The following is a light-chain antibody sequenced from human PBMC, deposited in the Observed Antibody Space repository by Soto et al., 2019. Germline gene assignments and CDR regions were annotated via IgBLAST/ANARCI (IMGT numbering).Light chain of an antibody. J-gene: IGKJ4*01. CDR2: GAS. CDR1: QSVSSSY. V-gene: IGKV3-20*01. Sequence: VKAGRSRMTSQSVSSSYLAWYQQKPGQAPRLLIYGASSRATGIPDRFSGSGSGTEFTLTISCLQADDCVPYYRQESNIFLLPFGGGTKVDVK. CDR3: QESNIFLLP.